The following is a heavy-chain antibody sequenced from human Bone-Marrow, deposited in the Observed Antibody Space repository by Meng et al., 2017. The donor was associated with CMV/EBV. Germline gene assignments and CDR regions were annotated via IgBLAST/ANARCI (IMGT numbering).Heavy chain of an antibody. V-gene: IGHV4-39*07. D-gene: IGHD2-2*01. CDR2: IYYSGST. CDR1: GGSISSSSYY. CDR3: ARRGYCTNISCPDWFDP. Sequence: SETLSLTCTVSGGSISSSSYYWGWIRQPPGRGLEWIGSIYYSGSTYYNPSLKSRVIMSVDTSKNQFSLKVTSVTAADTAVYYCARRGYCTNISCPDWFDPWDQGTRVTVSS. J-gene: IGHJ5*02.